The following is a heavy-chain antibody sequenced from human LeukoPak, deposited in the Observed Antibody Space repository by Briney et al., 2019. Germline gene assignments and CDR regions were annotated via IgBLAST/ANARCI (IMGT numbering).Heavy chain of an antibody. J-gene: IGHJ4*02. CDR1: GLTFSNYR. CDR2: ISHDGSNK. CDR3: AKGGCSGGSCYINY. V-gene: IGHV3-30*18. D-gene: IGHD2-15*01. Sequence: GGSLRLSCAASGLTFSNYRMHWVRQAPGKGLEWVAVISHDGSNKYYADSVKGRFTISRDNSKNTLYLQMNSLRAEDTAVYYCAKGGCSGGSCYINYWGQGTLVTVSS.